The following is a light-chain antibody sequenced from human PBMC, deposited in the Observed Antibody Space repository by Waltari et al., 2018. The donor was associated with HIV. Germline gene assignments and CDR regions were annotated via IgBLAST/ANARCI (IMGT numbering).Light chain of an antibody. Sequence: QSALTQPASVSGSPGQSITFSCTGTSSDIGSYNLVSWYQPHPGEAPRLMIYEVTKRPSGVSYRLSGSKSCTTASLTISGLQAEDEADYYCCSFAGSTSWVFGGGTKLTVL. V-gene: IGLV2-23*02. J-gene: IGLJ3*02. CDR2: EVT. CDR1: SSDIGSYNL. CDR3: CSFAGSTSWV.